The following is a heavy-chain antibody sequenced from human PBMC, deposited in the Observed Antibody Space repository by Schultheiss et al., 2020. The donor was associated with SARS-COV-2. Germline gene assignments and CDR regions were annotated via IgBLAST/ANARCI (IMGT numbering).Heavy chain of an antibody. CDR1: GFTFSSYG. CDR2: ISGSGGST. Sequence: GRSLRLSCAASGFTFSSYGMHWVRQAPGKGLEWVSAISGSGGSTYYADSVKGRFTISRDNSKNTLYLQMNSLRAEDTAVYYCAKDGYCSSTSCYPVSYWGQGTLVTVSS. CDR3: AKDGYCSSTSCYPVSY. V-gene: IGHV3-23*01. D-gene: IGHD2-2*03. J-gene: IGHJ4*02.